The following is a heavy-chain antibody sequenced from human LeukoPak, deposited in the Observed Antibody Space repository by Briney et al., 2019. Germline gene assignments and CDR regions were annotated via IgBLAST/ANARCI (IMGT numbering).Heavy chain of an antibody. D-gene: IGHD1-26*01. CDR2: ISAYNGNT. V-gene: IGHV1-18*04. Sequence: GASVKVSCKASGYSFIGYYMHWVRQAPGQGLEWMGWISAYNGNTNYAQKLQGRVTMTTDTSTSTAYMELRSLRSDDTAVYYCARVLLRWDDGMDVWGQGTTVTVSS. J-gene: IGHJ6*02. CDR1: GYSFIGYY. CDR3: ARVLLRWDDGMDV.